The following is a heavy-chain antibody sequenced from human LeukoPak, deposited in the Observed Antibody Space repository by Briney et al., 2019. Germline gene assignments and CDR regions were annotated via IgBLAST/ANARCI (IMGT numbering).Heavy chain of an antibody. CDR1: GGSISSSSYY. CDR3: ARDRLRWPKIDY. CDR2: IYYSVTT. D-gene: IGHD4-23*01. Sequence: PSETLSLTCTASGGSISSSSYYWGWIRQPPGKGLEWIGSIYYSVTTYYNPSLKSRVTISVDTSKNQFSLKLNSVTAADTAVYYCARDRLRWPKIDYWGQGTLVTVSS. V-gene: IGHV4-39*07. J-gene: IGHJ4*02.